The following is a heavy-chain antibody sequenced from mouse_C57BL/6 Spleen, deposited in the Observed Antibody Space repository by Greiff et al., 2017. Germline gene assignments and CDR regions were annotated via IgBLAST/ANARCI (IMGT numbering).Heavy chain of an antibody. CDR2: ISYDGSN. CDR1: GYSITSGYY. J-gene: IGHJ2*01. V-gene: IGHV3-6*01. CDR3: ANYGSGDYFDY. Sequence: EVKLQESGPGLVKPSPSLSLTCSVTGYSITSGYYWNWIRQFPGNKLEWMGYISYDGSNNYNPSLKNRISITRDTSKNQFFLKLNSVTTEDTATYYCANYGSGDYFDYWGQGTTLTVSS. D-gene: IGHD1-1*01.